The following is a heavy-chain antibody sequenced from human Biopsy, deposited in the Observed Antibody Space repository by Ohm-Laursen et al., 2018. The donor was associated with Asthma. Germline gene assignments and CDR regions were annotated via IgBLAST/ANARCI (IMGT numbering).Heavy chain of an antibody. Sequence: EASVKVSCKISGYSLTDLSMHWVRQAPGQGLEWMGGHDLEEGGTVNARRLQGRVTMTEDTSTDTAYMELSSLSSDDTAVYYCASDFPKDYVRYNYQFWGQGTLVTVSS. CDR3: ASDFPKDYVRYNYQF. D-gene: IGHD5-18*01. CDR1: GYSLTDLS. J-gene: IGHJ4*02. CDR2: HDLEEGGT. V-gene: IGHV1-24*01.